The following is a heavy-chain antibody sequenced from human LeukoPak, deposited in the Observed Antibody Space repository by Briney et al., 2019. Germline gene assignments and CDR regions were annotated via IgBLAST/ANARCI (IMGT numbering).Heavy chain of an antibody. J-gene: IGHJ4*02. V-gene: IGHV3-48*04. CDR1: GFTFSSYS. Sequence: PGGSLRLSCAASGFTFSSYSMNWVRQAPGKGLEWVSYISSTSSTIYYADSVKGRFTISRHNAKNSLYLQMNNLRAEDTAVYYCARDRDNVAGTRGYFNYWGQGTLVTVSS. CDR2: ISSTSSTI. CDR3: ARDRDNVAGTRGYFNY. D-gene: IGHD6-19*01.